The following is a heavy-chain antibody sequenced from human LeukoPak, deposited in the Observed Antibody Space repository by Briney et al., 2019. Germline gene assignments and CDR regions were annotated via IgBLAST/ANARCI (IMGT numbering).Heavy chain of an antibody. CDR1: GFTVSSSY. D-gene: IGHD6-13*01. CDR2: IYSGGNT. CDR3: ARSSSLFDY. Sequence: GGSLRLSCAASGFTVSSSYMSWVRQAPGKGLEWVSVIYSGGNTYYADSVKGRFTISRDNAKNSLYLRMNSLRAEDTAVYYCARSSSLFDYWGQGTLVTVSS. V-gene: IGHV3-53*01. J-gene: IGHJ4*02.